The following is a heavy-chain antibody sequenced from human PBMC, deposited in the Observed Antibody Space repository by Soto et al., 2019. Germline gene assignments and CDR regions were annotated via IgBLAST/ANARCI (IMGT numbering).Heavy chain of an antibody. V-gene: IGHV3-23*01. CDR1: GFTFSSYA. CDR2: ISGSGGST. D-gene: IGHD3-16*02. J-gene: IGHJ4*02. CDR3: AKFSGTVICRDYYFAY. Sequence: GGSLRLSCAASGFTFSSYAMSWVRQAPGKGLEWVSAISGSGGSTYYADSVKGRFTISRDNSKNTLYLQMNSLRAEDTAVYYCAKFSGTVICRDYYFAYWGQGTLVTVSS.